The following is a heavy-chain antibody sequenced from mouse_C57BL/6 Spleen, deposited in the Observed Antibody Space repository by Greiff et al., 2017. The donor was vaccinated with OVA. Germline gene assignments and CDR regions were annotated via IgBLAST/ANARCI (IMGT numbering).Heavy chain of an antibody. Sequence: QVQLQQPGAELVRPGSSVKLSCKASGYTFTSYWMHWVKQRPIQGLEWICNIDPSDSETHYNQKFKDKATLSVDKSSSTAYMQLSSLTSEDSAIYYGARTDNGYYRYAMDYWGQGTSVTVSS. V-gene: IGHV1-52*01. J-gene: IGHJ4*01. CDR2: IDPSDSET. CDR3: ARTDNGYYRYAMDY. D-gene: IGHD2-12*01. CDR1: GYTFTSYW.